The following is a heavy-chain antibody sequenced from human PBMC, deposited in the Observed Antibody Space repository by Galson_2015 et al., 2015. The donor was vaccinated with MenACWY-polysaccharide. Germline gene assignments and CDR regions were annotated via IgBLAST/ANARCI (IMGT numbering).Heavy chain of an antibody. Sequence: SLRLGCAAAGARVSYSPMDWGRQGPGTGVEWGSVILSGASKKDYADSVKGRFPISRDNSKNAVFLEMNTLGVEDTAVYYCAREGSRIVFHAFDIWGQGTMVTVSS. V-gene: IGHV3-33*01. J-gene: IGHJ3*02. CDR1: GARVSYSP. D-gene: IGHD2-2*01. CDR3: AREGSRIVFHAFDI. CDR2: ILSGASKK.